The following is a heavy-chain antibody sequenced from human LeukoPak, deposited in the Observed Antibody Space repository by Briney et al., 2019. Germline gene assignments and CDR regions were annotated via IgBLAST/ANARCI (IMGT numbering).Heavy chain of an antibody. V-gene: IGHV3-30*18. Sequence: GRSLRLSCAASGFTFNNFGMHWVRQAPGKGLEWVAVISYDGGNEYYADSVKGRFTISRDNSKNTLYLQMNSLRAEDTAVYYCAKPPEVGATVGYFDYWGQGTLVTVSS. D-gene: IGHD1-26*01. CDR1: GFTFNNFG. CDR3: AKPPEVGATVGYFDY. CDR2: ISYDGGNE. J-gene: IGHJ4*02.